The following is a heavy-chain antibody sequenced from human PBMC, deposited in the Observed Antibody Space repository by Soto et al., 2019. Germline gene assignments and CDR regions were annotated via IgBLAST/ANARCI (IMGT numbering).Heavy chain of an antibody. D-gene: IGHD1-26*01. CDR2: INAGNGNT. CDR1: GYTFTSYA. Sequence: QVQLGQSGAEVKKPGASVKVSCKASGYTFTSYAMHWVRQAPGQRLEWMGWINAGNGNTKYSQKFQGRVTITRDTSASTAYMELSSLRSEDTAVYYCARGLGLYYFDYWGQGTLVTVSS. V-gene: IGHV1-3*01. J-gene: IGHJ4*02. CDR3: ARGLGLYYFDY.